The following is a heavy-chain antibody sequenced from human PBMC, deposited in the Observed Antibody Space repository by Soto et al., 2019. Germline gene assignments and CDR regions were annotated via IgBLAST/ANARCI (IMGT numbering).Heavy chain of an antibody. CDR2: ITGSGGAM. Sequence: EVKLVESGGGLVQPGGSLRLSCTASGFDFSGSEMNWFRQAPGKGLEWVAYITGSGGAMFHADSVKGRFSISRDNAKNSLFLEMNNLTADDAGLYFWAKVAPFILGSPFWGQGTLVTVSS. J-gene: IGHJ4*02. CDR1: GFDFSGSE. CDR3: AKVAPFILGSPF. D-gene: IGHD2-21*01. V-gene: IGHV3-48*03.